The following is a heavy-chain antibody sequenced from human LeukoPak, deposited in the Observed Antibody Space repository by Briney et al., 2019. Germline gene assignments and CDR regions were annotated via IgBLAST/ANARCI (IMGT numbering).Heavy chain of an antibody. CDR1: GGSISSSSYY. V-gene: IGHV4-39*07. CDR2: IYYSGST. D-gene: IGHD3-10*01. CDR3: ARMAPSITMVRGVIVAFDP. Sequence: SETLSLTCTVSGGSISSSSYYWGWIRQPPGKGLEWIGSIYYSGSTNYNPSLKSRVTISVDTSKNQFSLKLSSVTAADTAVYYCARMAPSITMVRGVIVAFDPWGQGTLVTVSS. J-gene: IGHJ5*02.